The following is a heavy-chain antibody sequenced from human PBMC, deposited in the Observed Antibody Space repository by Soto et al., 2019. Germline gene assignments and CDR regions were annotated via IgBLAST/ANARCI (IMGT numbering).Heavy chain of an antibody. V-gene: IGHV4-39*01. CDR3: AGESNYDWFDP. Sequence: WGTLSVTCIVSSGSITSSSYYWGWIRQPPGKGLQWIGSIYYSGSTYYNPSLKSRVTISVDTAKNQFSLNLRSVTAADTAVYYCAGESNYDWFDPWGQGTLVTVSS. CDR1: SGSITSSSYY. CDR2: IYYSGST. D-gene: IGHD4-4*01. J-gene: IGHJ5*02.